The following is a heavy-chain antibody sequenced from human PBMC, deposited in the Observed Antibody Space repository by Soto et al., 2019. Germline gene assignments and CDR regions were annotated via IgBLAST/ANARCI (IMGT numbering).Heavy chain of an antibody. D-gene: IGHD6-13*01. CDR2: RIPIFGTA. J-gene: IGHJ6*02. CDR3: EAYAAAAGLNTYYYYGMDV. V-gene: IGHV1-69*01. Sequence: QVQLVQSGAEVKKPGSSVKVSCKASGGTFSSCAISWVRQAPGQGLEWMGGRIPIFGTANYAQKFQGRVTITADESTSTVYMEMSSLRSEDSSMYYCEAYAAAAGLNTYYYYGMDVWVPGNTVTVAS. CDR1: GGTFSSCA.